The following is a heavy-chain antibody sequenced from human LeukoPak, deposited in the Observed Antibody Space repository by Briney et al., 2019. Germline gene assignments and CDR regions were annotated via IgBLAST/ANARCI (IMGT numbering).Heavy chain of an antibody. V-gene: IGHV1-2*06. D-gene: IGHD1-7*01. CDR3: ARGRDWNYLY. J-gene: IGHJ4*02. CDR1: GYTFTGYY. Sequence: ASVKVSCKASGYTFTGYYIHWMRQAPGQGLEWMGRINPNSGATNYAQKFQGRVTMTRDTSISAAYMDLSSLTSDDTAVYYCARGRDWNYLYWGQGTLVTVSS. CDR2: INPNSGAT.